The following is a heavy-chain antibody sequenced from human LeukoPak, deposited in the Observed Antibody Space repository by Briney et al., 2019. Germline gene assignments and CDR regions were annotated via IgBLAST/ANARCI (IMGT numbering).Heavy chain of an antibody. D-gene: IGHD1-1*01. CDR2: IYSGGST. CDR3: ARDRVNWNDVGGLFDY. J-gene: IGHJ4*02. Sequence: TGGSLRLSCAASGFTVSSNYMSWVRQAPGKGLEWVSLIYSGGSTSYADSVKGRFTFSRDNSKNTLYLQMSSLRAEDTAVYYCARDRVNWNDVGGLFDYWGQGTLVTVSS. V-gene: IGHV3-53*01. CDR1: GFTVSSNY.